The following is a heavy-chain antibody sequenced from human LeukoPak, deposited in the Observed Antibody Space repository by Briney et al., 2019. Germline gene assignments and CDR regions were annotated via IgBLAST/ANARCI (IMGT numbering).Heavy chain of an antibody. CDR3: ASGRAGARNWNPGY. CDR1: GGSFSGYY. CDR2: INHSGST. Sequence: PSETLSLTCAVYGGSFSGYYWSWIRQPPGKGLEWIGEINHSGSTNYNPPLKSRVTISVDTSKNQFSLRLSSVTAADTAVYYCASGRAGARNWNPGYWGQGTLVTVSS. J-gene: IGHJ4*02. D-gene: IGHD1-1*01. V-gene: IGHV4-34*01.